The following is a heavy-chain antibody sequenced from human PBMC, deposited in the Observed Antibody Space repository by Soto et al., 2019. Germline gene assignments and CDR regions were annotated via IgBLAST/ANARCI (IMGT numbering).Heavy chain of an antibody. CDR3: AKGLVVLVAATTPFDY. CDR1: GFTFSSYA. J-gene: IGHJ4*02. D-gene: IGHD2-15*01. Sequence: GGSLRLSCAASGFTFSSYAMSWVRQAPGKGLEWVSAISGSGGSTYYADSVKGRFTISRDNSKNTLYLQMNSLRAEDTAVYYCAKGLVVLVAATTPFDYWDQGTLVTVSS. CDR2: ISGSGGST. V-gene: IGHV3-23*01.